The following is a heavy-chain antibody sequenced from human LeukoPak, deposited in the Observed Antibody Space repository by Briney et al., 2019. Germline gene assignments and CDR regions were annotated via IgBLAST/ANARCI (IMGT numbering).Heavy chain of an antibody. V-gene: IGHV3-33*01. J-gene: IGHJ4*02. CDR2: IWYDGSKK. CDR3: ARETPSADAAFDY. D-gene: IGHD2-15*01. CDR1: GFTFSSYG. Sequence: PGGSLRLSCAVSGFTFSSYGMHWVRQAPGKGLEWVAVIWYDGSKKYYADSVKGRFTISRDNSKNTLDLQMNSLRAEDTAVYYCARETPSADAAFDYWGQGTLVTVSS.